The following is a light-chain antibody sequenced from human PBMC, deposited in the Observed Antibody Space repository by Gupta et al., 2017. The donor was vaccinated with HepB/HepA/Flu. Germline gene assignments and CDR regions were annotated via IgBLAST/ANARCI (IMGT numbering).Light chain of an antibody. V-gene: IGKV3-11*01. CDR3: QQHNNWPIT. J-gene: IGKJ5*01. Sequence: EIVLTQSPATLSLSPGERATLSCRASQSIGSQLAWYQQNRGQPPRLLIYDGSDRATGIPPRFSGSGSGTDFTLTISSLEPEDFAVYYCQQHNNWPITFGQGTRLEIK. CDR2: DGS. CDR1: QSIGSQ.